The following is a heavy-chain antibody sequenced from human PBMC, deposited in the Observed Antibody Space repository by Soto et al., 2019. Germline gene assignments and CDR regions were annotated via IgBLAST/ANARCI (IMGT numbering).Heavy chain of an antibody. CDR3: ARDPVPFNYYDSSGYYGLDY. CDR2: ISYDGSNK. Sequence: GGSLRLSCAASGFTFSSYAMHWVRQAPGKGLEWVAVISYDGSNKYYADSVKGRFTISRDNSKNTLYLQMNSLRAEDTAVYYCARDPVPFNYYDSSGYYGLDYWGQGTLVTVSS. V-gene: IGHV3-30-3*01. CDR1: GFTFSSYA. D-gene: IGHD3-22*01. J-gene: IGHJ4*02.